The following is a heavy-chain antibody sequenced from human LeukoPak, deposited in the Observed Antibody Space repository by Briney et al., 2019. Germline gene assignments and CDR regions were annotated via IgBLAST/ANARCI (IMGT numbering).Heavy chain of an antibody. D-gene: IGHD3-22*01. Sequence: PGGSLRLSCAASGFTFSSYAMHWVRQAPGKGLEYVSAISGNGGSTYYANSVKGRFTISRDNSKNTLYLQMGSLRAEDMAVYYCARGPYYYDSSGYLFWGQGTLVTVSS. CDR1: GFTFSSYA. CDR2: ISGNGGST. J-gene: IGHJ4*02. CDR3: ARGPYYYDSSGYLF. V-gene: IGHV3-64*01.